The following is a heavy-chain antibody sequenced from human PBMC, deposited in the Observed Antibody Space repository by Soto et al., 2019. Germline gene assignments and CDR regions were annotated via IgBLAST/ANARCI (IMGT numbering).Heavy chain of an antibody. J-gene: IGHJ6*02. V-gene: IGHV1-2*04. Sequence: QVQLVQSGAEVKKPGASVKVSCKTSGYTFPDYYIHWVLQAPGQGLEWMGWINPNSGGTNYAQKFQGWVTITRDTSTSTAYMELSSLRSDDTAVYYCATGGGLEVVPGAMPVALSGDFYSYGLDVWGQGTTVTV. CDR2: INPNSGGT. CDR1: GYTFPDYY. D-gene: IGHD2-2*01. CDR3: ATGGGLEVVPGAMPVALSGDFYSYGLDV.